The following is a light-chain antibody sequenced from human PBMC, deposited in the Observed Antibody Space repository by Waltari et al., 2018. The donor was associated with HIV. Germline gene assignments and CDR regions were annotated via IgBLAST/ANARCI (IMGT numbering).Light chain of an antibody. CDR1: SGHSSYA. J-gene: IGLJ2*01. V-gene: IGLV4-69*01. CDR2: LNSDGSH. Sequence: QLVLTQSPSASASLGASVKLTCTLSSGHSSYAIAWHQQQPAKGPRYLMKLNSDGSHSKGDGSPDRFSGSSSGAERYLTVSSLQSEDEADYCCQTWGTGIVVFGAGTKLTVL. CDR3: QTWGTGIVV.